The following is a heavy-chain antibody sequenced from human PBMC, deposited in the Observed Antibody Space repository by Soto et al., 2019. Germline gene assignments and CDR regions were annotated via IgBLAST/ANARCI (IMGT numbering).Heavy chain of an antibody. J-gene: IGHJ4*02. D-gene: IGHD3-22*01. V-gene: IGHV3-53*02. CDR1: GFTVSSNY. CDR3: VRSGYDSAHWGDY. CDR2: IYSGGST. Sequence: EVQLVETGGGLIQPGGSLRLSCAASGFTVSSNYMSWVRQAPGKGLEWVSVIYSGGSTYYADSVKGRFASDRDSSKNTLDLQMNSLRAEDTAVYYCVRSGYDSAHWGDYWGQGTLVTVSS.